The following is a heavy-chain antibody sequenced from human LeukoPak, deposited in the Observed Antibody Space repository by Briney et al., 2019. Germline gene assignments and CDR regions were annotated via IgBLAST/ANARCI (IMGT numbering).Heavy chain of an antibody. CDR2: INHSGST. CDR1: GGSFSGYY. J-gene: IGHJ4*02. CDR3: ARTTVVTLFDY. V-gene: IGHV4-34*01. Sequence: SETLSLTCAVYGGSFSGYYWSWIRQPPGEGLEWIEEINHSGSTNYNPSLKSRVTISVDTSKNQFSLKLSSVTAADTAVYYCARTTVVTLFDYWGQGTLVTVSS. D-gene: IGHD4-23*01.